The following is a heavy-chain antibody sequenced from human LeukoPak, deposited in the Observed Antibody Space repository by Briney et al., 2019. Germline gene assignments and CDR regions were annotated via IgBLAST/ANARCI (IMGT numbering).Heavy chain of an antibody. CDR2: ISSSGSTI. J-gene: IGHJ5*02. CDR3: ASWYSSSWERNWFDP. CDR1: GFTFSSYE. D-gene: IGHD6-13*01. Sequence: GGSLRPSCAASGFTFSSYEMNWVRQAPGKGLEWVSYISSSGSTIYYADSVKGRFTISRDNAKNSLYLQMNSLRAEDSAVYYCASWYSSSWERNWFDPWGEGTLGSVSS. V-gene: IGHV3-48*03.